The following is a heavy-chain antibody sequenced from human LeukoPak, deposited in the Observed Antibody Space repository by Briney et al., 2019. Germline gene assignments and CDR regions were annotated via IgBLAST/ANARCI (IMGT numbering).Heavy chain of an antibody. CDR3: VRNSGSGFDY. V-gene: IGHV1-2*02. CDR1: GYTFTGYY. Sequence: ASVKVSCKASGYTFTGYYMHWVRQAPGQGFEWMGWINPNTGGTHYAQNFQGRVTMTRDTSISTAYMAFSRLKSDDTAVYYCVRNSGSGFDYWGQGTLVTVSS. CDR2: INPNTGGT. D-gene: IGHD1-26*01. J-gene: IGHJ4*02.